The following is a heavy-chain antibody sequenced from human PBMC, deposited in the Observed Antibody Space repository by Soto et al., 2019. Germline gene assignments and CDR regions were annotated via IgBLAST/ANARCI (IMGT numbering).Heavy chain of an antibody. D-gene: IGHD3-22*01. Sequence: GESLKISCKASGYSFTSYWIGWVRQMPGKGLEWMGIIFPGDSDTRYSPSFQGQVTISVDKSISTAYLQWSSLKASDTAMYYCARRYYYDSRGYLFWGQGTQVTVSS. V-gene: IGHV5-51*01. J-gene: IGHJ4*02. CDR3: ARRYYYDSRGYLF. CDR1: GYSFTSYW. CDR2: IFPGDSDT.